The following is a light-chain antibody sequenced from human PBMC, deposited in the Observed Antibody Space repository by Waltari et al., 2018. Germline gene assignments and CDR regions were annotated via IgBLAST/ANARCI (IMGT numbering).Light chain of an antibody. V-gene: IGKV3-15*01. Sequence: EIVMTQSPATLSVSPGERATLSCRASQSISSQLAWYQQKPGQAPRLLIYGASTRATGIPARFSGSGSGTEFTLTISSLLSEDFAVYFCQQYHESPPINFGPGTKVDIK. CDR3: QQYHESPPIN. CDR2: GAS. CDR1: QSISSQ. J-gene: IGKJ3*01.